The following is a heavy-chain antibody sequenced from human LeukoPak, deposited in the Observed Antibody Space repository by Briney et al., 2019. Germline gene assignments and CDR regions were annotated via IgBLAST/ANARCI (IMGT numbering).Heavy chain of an antibody. D-gene: IGHD2-15*01. CDR3: ARSYCSGGSCYSGAFDI. CDR1: GGSISSYY. J-gene: IGHJ3*02. V-gene: IGHV4-4*09. Sequence: PSETLSLTCTVSGGSISSYYWSWIRQPPGKGLEWIGYIYTSGSTNYNPSLTSRVTISVDTSKHQFSLKLSSVTAADTAVYYCARSYCSGGSCYSGAFDIWGQGTMVTVSS. CDR2: IYTSGST.